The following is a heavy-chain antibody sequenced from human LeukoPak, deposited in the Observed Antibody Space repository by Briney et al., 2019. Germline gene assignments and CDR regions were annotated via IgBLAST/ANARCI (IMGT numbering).Heavy chain of an antibody. CDR2: IYSGGST. D-gene: IGHD3-22*01. CDR1: GFTFSSHS. CDR3: ARDRTGTRSYYYDSSGYSEWAFDI. V-gene: IGHV3-66*01. J-gene: IGHJ3*02. Sequence: GSLRLSCAASGFTFSSHSLNWVRQPPGKGLEWVSVIYSGGSTYYADSVKGRFTISRDNSKNTLYLQMNSLRAEDTAVYYCARDRTGTRSYYYDSSGYSEWAFDIWGQGTMVTVSS.